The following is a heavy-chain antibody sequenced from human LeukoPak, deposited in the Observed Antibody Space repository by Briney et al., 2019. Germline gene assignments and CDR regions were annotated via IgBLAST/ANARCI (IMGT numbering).Heavy chain of an antibody. CDR1: GYTFGTHW. CDR2: INPSGDVR. Sequence: ASVKVSCKASGYTFGTHWMHWVRQAPGQGLEWMGIINPSGDVRPYARKFQGRVTVTRDMSTRTVYMELSDLRPEDTAVYYCARDFSGEWEQLTGWWFDPWGQGTLVIVSS. V-gene: IGHV1-46*01. J-gene: IGHJ5*02. CDR3: ARDFSGEWEQLTGWWFDP. D-gene: IGHD1-26*01.